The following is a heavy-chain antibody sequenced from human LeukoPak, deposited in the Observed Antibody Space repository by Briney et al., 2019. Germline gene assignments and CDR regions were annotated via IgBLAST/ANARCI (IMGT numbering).Heavy chain of an antibody. D-gene: IGHD2-2*01. J-gene: IGHJ3*02. Sequence: SETLSLTCTVSGCSISSHYWSWIRQPPGKGLEWIGYIYYSGSTNYNPSLKSRVTISVDTSKNQFSLKLSSVTAADTAVYYCARLGDIVVVPAAFDIWGQGTMVTVSS. CDR1: GCSISSHY. CDR2: IYYSGST. V-gene: IGHV4-59*11. CDR3: ARLGDIVVVPAAFDI.